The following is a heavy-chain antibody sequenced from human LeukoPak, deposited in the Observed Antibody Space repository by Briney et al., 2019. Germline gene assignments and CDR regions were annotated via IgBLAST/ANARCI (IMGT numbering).Heavy chain of an antibody. CDR2: ISDSGANT. CDR1: GVTLSTYA. Sequence: QPGGSLRLSCAASGVTLSTYAMSWARQAPGKGLEWVSTISDSGANTYYADSVRGRFTISRDNSKNTLYLQKNSLRADDTAIYYCAKSMTLQWRGFFDLWGRGTHVTVSS. V-gene: IGHV3-23*01. D-gene: IGHD6-19*01. CDR3: AKSMTLQWRGFFDL. J-gene: IGHJ2*01.